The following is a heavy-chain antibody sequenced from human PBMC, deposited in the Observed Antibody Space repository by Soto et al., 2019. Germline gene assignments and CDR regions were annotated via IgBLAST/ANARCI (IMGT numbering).Heavy chain of an antibody. D-gene: IGHD3-10*01. CDR1: GYTFTSYD. CDR3: ARGTLSSDMVRGVIMGY. V-gene: IGHV1-8*01. Sequence: ASVKVSCKASGYTFTSYDINWVRQATGQGLEWMGWMNPNSGNTGYAQKFQGRVTMTRNTSISTAYMELSSLRSEDTAVYYCARGTLSSDMVRGVIMGYWGQGTLVTVSS. CDR2: MNPNSGNT. J-gene: IGHJ4*02.